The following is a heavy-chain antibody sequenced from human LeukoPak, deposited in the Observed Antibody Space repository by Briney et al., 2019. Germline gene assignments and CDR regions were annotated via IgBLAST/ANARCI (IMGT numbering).Heavy chain of an antibody. V-gene: IGHV4-59*01. D-gene: IGHD3-22*01. CDR2: IYYSGST. Sequence: PSETLSLTCTVSGGSISSYYWSWIRQPPGKGLEWIGYIYYSGSTNYNPSLKSRVTISVDTSKNQFSLKLSSVTAADTAVYYCARAITYYYDSSGYGFDYWGQGTLVTVSS. J-gene: IGHJ4*02. CDR1: GGSISSYY. CDR3: ARAITYYYDSSGYGFDY.